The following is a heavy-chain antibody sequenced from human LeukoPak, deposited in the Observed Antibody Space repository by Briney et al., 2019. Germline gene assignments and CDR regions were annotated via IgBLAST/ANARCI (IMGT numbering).Heavy chain of an antibody. D-gene: IGHD3-10*01. CDR1: GFTFSSYG. Sequence: PGGSLRLSCAASGFTFSSYGMHWVRQAPGKGLERVAVISYDGSNKYYADSVKGRFTISRDNSKNTLYLQMNSLRAEDTAVYYCAKDRDYYGSGSYYSPYYYYGMDVWGKGTTVTVSS. CDR3: AKDRDYYGSGSYYSPYYYYGMDV. V-gene: IGHV3-30*18. CDR2: ISYDGSNK. J-gene: IGHJ6*04.